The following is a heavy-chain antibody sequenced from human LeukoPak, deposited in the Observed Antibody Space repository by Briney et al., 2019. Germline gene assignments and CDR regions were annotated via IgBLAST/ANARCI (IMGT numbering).Heavy chain of an antibody. CDR3: ARDLPRSLQFVDYMDV. D-gene: IGHD2-21*01. Sequence: QTGRSLRLSCAASGFTFSSYGMHWVRQAPGKGLEWVAVIWYDGSNKYYADSVKGRFTISRDNSKNTLYLQMNSLRAEDTAVYYCARDLPRSLQFVDYMDVWGKGTTVTVSS. J-gene: IGHJ6*03. V-gene: IGHV3-33*01. CDR2: IWYDGSNK. CDR1: GFTFSSYG.